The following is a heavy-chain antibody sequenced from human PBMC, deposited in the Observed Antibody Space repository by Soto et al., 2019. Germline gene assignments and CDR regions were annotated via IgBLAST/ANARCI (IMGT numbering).Heavy chain of an antibody. D-gene: IGHD2-2*01. CDR1: GYIFINYG. J-gene: IGHJ5*02. CDR2: ISGYNGNT. Sequence: ASVKVSCKASGYIFINYGITWVRQAPGQGLEWMGWISGYNGNTNHAQEFQGRVTMTTDTSTSTAYMELRSLGFDDTAVYYCARDEVPAANWLDPWGQGTLVTGSS. CDR3: ARDEVPAANWLDP. V-gene: IGHV1-18*01.